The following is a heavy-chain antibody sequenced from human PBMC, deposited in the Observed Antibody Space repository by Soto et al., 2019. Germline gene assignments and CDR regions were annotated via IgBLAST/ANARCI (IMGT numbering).Heavy chain of an antibody. CDR2: TYYRSKWYN. CDR1: GDSVSSNSAA. Sequence: SPTLSLTCAISGDSVSSNSAAWNWIRQSPSRGLEWLGRTYYRSKWYNDYAVSVKSRITINPDTSKNQFSLQLNSVTPEDTAVYYCARDQSGGYSGYDFLLLFDPWGQGTLVTVSS. V-gene: IGHV6-1*01. D-gene: IGHD5-12*01. CDR3: ARDQSGGYSGYDFLLLFDP. J-gene: IGHJ5*02.